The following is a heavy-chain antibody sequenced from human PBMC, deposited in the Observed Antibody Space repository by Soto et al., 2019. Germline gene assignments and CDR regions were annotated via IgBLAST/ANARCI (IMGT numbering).Heavy chain of an antibody. D-gene: IGHD2-2*01. Sequence: GGSLRLSCAASGFTFSSYAMHWVRQAPGKGLEYVSAISSNGGSTYYANSVKGRFTISRDNSKNTLYLQMGSLRAEDMAVYYCARGSFVVVPAAMQPFDYWGQGTLVTVSS. CDR2: ISSNGGST. V-gene: IGHV3-64*01. J-gene: IGHJ4*02. CDR3: ARGSFVVVPAAMQPFDY. CDR1: GFTFSSYA.